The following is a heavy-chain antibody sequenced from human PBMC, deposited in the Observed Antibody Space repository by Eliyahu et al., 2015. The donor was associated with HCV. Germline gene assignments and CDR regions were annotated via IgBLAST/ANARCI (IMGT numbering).Heavy chain of an antibody. CDR1: GFAFXTNA. Sequence: QVQLVESGGGVAQPGGSMRLSCAGSGFAFXTNAMHWVRQAPGKGLEWVALIWSDGSNIFYADSVKGRFTISRDNAKKTVYLHMNRLRPDDTAMYFCARGVDSVMLFNWGQGAMVTVSA. J-gene: IGHJ4*02. CDR2: IWSDGSNI. V-gene: IGHV3-33*01. CDR3: ARGVDSVMLFN. D-gene: IGHD3-16*01.